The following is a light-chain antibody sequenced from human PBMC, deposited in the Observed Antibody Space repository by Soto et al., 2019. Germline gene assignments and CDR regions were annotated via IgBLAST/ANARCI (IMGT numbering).Light chain of an antibody. CDR2: GVS. CDR1: SSDVGGYNY. V-gene: IGLV2-14*01. Sequence: QSALTQPASVSGSVGQSITISCTGTSSDVGGYNYVSWYQQRPGTAPKLMIYGVSNRPSGVSNRFSGSKSGNTASLTISGLQAEDEADYYCSSYTSSTTPVLFGGGTKLTVL. J-gene: IGLJ2*01. CDR3: SSYTSSTTPVL.